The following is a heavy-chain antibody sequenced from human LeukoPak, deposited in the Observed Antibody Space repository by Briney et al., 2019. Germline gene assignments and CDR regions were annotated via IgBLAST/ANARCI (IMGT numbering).Heavy chain of an antibody. CDR2: VVQDGSDK. V-gene: IGHV3-7*01. D-gene: IGHD1-26*01. CDR1: GFTFSSYW. J-gene: IGHJ5*01. Sequence: GGSLRLSCAASGFTFSSYWMSWVGQPPGKGLEWVANVVQDGSDKYYVDSVKGRFTISRDNAKNSLYLQMNSLRAEDTAVYYCARNNYYARDSWGQGTLVTVSS. CDR3: ARNNYYARDS.